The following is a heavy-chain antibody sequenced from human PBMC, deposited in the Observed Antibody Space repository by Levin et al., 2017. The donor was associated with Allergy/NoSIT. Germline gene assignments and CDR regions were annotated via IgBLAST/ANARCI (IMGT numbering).Heavy chain of an antibody. J-gene: IGHJ5*02. CDR3: AREDREGGSSWFDP. D-gene: IGHD3-16*01. Sequence: GESLKISCAASGFTFDDYGMSWVRQAPGKGLEWVSGINWNGGSTGYADSVKGRFTISRDNAKNSLYLQMNSLRAEDTALYHCAREDREGGSSWFDPWGQGTLVTVSS. CDR2: INWNGGST. V-gene: IGHV3-20*01. CDR1: GFTFDDYG.